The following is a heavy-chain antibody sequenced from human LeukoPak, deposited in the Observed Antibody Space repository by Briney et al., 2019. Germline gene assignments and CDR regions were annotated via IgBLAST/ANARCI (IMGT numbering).Heavy chain of an antibody. CDR2: INPNSGGT. V-gene: IGHV1-2*02. CDR3: ARDLVGYYGSGSYPSDY. D-gene: IGHD3-10*01. Sequence: GASVKVSCKASGYTFTGYYMHWVRQAPGQGLEWMGWINPNSGGTNYAQKFQGRVTMTRDTSISTAYMELSRLRSDDTAVYYCARDLVGYYGSGSYPSDYRGQGTLVTVSS. J-gene: IGHJ4*02. CDR1: GYTFTGYY.